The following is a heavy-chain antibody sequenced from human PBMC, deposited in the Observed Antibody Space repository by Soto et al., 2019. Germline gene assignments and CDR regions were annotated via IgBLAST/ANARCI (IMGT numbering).Heavy chain of an antibody. CDR2: IYYSGST. Sequence: SETLSLTCTFSGCTISSGGYCWSWIRQHPGKGLEWIGYIYYSGSTYYNPSLKSRVTISVDTSKNQFSLKLSSVTAADTAVYYCAREPRYSSSWNGDDYWGQGTLVTVSS. D-gene: IGHD6-13*01. J-gene: IGHJ4*02. CDR3: AREPRYSSSWNGDDY. CDR1: GCTISSGGYC. V-gene: IGHV4-31*03.